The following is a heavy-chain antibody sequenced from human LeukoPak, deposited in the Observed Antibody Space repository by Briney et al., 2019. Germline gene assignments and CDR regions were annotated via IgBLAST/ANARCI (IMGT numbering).Heavy chain of an antibody. CDR1: GFTFSYHW. CDR2: IDGGGSST. V-gene: IGHV3-74*01. Sequence: GGSLRLSCGASGFTFSYHWMHWVRQVPGKGLVWVSRIDGGGSSTSYADSVKGRFSISRENAKNSLYLQMNSLRAEDTAVYYCARRDSGGYCFDYWGQGTLVTVSS. CDR3: ARRDSGGYCFDY. D-gene: IGHD3-22*01. J-gene: IGHJ4*02.